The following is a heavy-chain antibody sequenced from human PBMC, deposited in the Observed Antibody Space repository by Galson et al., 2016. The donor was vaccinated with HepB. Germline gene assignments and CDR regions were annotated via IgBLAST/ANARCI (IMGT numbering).Heavy chain of an antibody. J-gene: IGHJ5*02. CDR1: GYTFTNYG. CDR2: IIPMFGTTNHA. V-gene: IGHV1-69*13. CDR3: ARAPGRRTVRRKGLRLKEEWGESTPINRFDP. Sequence: SVKVSCKASGYTFTNYGISWVRQAPGQGLEWMGGIIPMFGTTNHANYAQKFQGRVTISADESTSTVYLELSSLTSEDTAVYYCARAPGRRTVRRKGLRLKEEWGESTPINRFDPWGQGTLVTVSS. D-gene: IGHD3-3*01.